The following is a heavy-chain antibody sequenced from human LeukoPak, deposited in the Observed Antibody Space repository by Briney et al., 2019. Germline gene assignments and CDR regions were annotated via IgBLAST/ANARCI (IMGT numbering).Heavy chain of an antibody. CDR1: GGSISSGGYS. CDR2: IYHSGST. D-gene: IGHD5-12*01. Sequence: SETLSLTCAVSGGSISSGGYSWSWIRQPPGKGLEWIGYIYHSGSTYYNPSLKSRVTISVDRSKNQFSLRLSSVTAADTAVYYCARLSGYSGYDYLDYWGQGTLVTVSS. J-gene: IGHJ4*02. CDR3: ARLSGYSGYDYLDY. V-gene: IGHV4-30-2*01.